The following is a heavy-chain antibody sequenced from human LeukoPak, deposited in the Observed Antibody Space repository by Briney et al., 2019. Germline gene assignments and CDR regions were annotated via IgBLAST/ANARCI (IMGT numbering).Heavy chain of an antibody. CDR2: ISSSSSYI. Sequence: KPGGSLRLSCAASGFTFSSYSMNWVRQAPGKGLEWVSSISSSSSYIYYADSVKGRFTISRDNAKNSLYLQMSSLRAEDTAVYYCAKGIVGATRKINFFDYWGQGTLVTVSS. CDR3: AKGIVGATRKINFFDY. CDR1: GFTFSSYS. D-gene: IGHD1-26*01. V-gene: IGHV3-21*04. J-gene: IGHJ4*02.